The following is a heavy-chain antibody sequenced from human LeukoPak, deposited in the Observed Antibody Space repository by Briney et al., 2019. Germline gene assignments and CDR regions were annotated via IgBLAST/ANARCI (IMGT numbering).Heavy chain of an antibody. V-gene: IGHV1-18*01. D-gene: IGHD4-23*01. J-gene: IGHJ4*02. CDR1: GYTFTSYG. Sequence: ASVKVSRKASGYTFTSYGLSWVRQDPGQGLEWMGWISGYNGNTNYAPKLQGRVTMTTDTSTSTAYMELRSLRSDDTAVYYCARNDYGGNVPSDYWGQGTLVTVSS. CDR2: ISGYNGNT. CDR3: ARNDYGGNVPSDY.